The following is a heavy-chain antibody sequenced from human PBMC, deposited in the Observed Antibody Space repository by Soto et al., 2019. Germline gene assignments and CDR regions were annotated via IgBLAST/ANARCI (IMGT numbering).Heavy chain of an antibody. CDR3: PRGIWSGSYTGHYFDY. D-gene: IGHD3-3*01. V-gene: IGHV3-30-3*01. Sequence: GGSLRLSCAASGFTFSSYAMHWVRQAPGKGLEWVAVISYDGSNKYYADSVKGRFTISRDNSKNTLYLQMNSLRAEDTAVYYCPRGIWSGSYTGHYFDYWGQGTLVTVSP. CDR1: GFTFSSYA. J-gene: IGHJ4*02. CDR2: ISYDGSNK.